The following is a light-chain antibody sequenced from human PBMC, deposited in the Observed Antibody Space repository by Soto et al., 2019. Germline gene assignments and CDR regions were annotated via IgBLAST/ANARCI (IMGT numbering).Light chain of an antibody. CDR3: QQYNTYWT. CDR2: DAS. CDR1: QTISHW. V-gene: IGKV1-5*01. J-gene: IGKJ1*01. Sequence: DILLTQSPSTLSASVGDRVTITCRASQTISHWLAWYQQKPGKAPKLLIFDASNLENGVPSRFSGSGSGTAFTLTITGLQPDDFATYYCQQYNTYWTFGQGTKVEI.